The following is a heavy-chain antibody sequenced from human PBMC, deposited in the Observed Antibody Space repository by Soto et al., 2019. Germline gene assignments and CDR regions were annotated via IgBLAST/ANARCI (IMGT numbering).Heavy chain of an antibody. Sequence: SETLSLTCTVSGGSISSGGYYWSWIRQHPGKGLEWIGYIYYSGSTYYNPSLKSRVTISVDTSKNQFSLKLSSVTAADTAVYYCARIGYCTNGVCSPYMDVWGKGNTVTVSS. V-gene: IGHV4-31*03. CDR1: GGSISSGGYY. CDR2: IYYSGST. D-gene: IGHD2-8*01. CDR3: ARIGYCTNGVCSPYMDV. J-gene: IGHJ6*03.